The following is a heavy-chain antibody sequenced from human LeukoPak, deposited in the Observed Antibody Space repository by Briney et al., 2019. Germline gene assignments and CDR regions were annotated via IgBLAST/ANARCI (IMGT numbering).Heavy chain of an antibody. CDR2: IKSKTDGGTT. Sequence: GGSLRLSCAASGFTFSNYWMHWVRQAPGKGLEWVGRIKSKTDGGTTDYAAPVKGRFTISRDDSKNTLYLQMNSLKTEDTAVYYCTTLGEPYYYDSSGYYLSAFDIWGQGTMVTVSS. CDR1: GFTFSNYW. V-gene: IGHV3-15*01. CDR3: TTLGEPYYYDSSGYYLSAFDI. D-gene: IGHD3-22*01. J-gene: IGHJ3*02.